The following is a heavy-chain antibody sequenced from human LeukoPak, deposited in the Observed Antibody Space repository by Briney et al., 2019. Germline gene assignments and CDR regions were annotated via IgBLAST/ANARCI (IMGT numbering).Heavy chain of an antibody. J-gene: IGHJ6*02. Sequence: GGSLRLSCAASGFTFSSYAMHWVRQAPGKGLEYVSAISSNGGSTYYANSVKGRFTISRDNSKNTLYLQMGSLRAEDMAVYYCARDQNDNYYDSSGFLLYYYYYGMDVWGQGTTVTVS. D-gene: IGHD3-22*01. V-gene: IGHV3-64*01. CDR2: ISSNGGST. CDR3: ARDQNDNYYDSSGFLLYYYYYGMDV. CDR1: GFTFSSYA.